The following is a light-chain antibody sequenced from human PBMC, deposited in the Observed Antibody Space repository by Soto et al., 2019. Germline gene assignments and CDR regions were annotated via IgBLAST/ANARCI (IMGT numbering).Light chain of an antibody. CDR1: QSLLHTNGKTY. V-gene: IGKV2D-29*01. CDR3: PQSAQLPLP. J-gene: IGKJ4*01. Sequence: DILVTHTPLSLSVTPGQPASISCKSSQSLLHTNGKTYLYWYLQRPGQPPQPLIYEVSSRFSGVPERFSGSGSGKDFTLKISRVEAEDVGVYYSPQSAQLPLPFGGGTKVDIX. CDR2: EVS.